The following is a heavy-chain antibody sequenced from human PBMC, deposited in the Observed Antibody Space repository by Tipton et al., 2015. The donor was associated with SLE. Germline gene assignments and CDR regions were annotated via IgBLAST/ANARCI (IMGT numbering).Heavy chain of an antibody. CDR2: ISGSGGST. D-gene: IGHD1-26*01. V-gene: IGHV3-23*01. Sequence: SLRLSCAASGFTFSSYAMSWVRQAPGKGLEWVSAISGSGGSTYYADSVKGRFTISRDNSKNTLYLQMNSLRAEDTAVYYCAKAFISGSYPSEDWFDPWGQGTLVTVSS. J-gene: IGHJ5*02. CDR3: AKAFISGSYPSEDWFDP. CDR1: GFTFSSYA.